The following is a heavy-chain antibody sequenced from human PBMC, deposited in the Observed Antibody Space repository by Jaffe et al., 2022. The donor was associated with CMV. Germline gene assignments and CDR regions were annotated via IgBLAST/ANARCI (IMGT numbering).Heavy chain of an antibody. CDR3: ARSPNYYDSSGYSYFDY. CDR1: GGSISSSSYY. J-gene: IGHJ4*02. CDR2: IYYSGST. D-gene: IGHD3-22*01. V-gene: IGHV4-39*01. Sequence: QLQLQESGPGLVKPSETLSLTCTVSGGSISSSSYYWGWIRQPPGKGLEWIGSIYYSGSTYYNPSLKSRVTISVDTSKNQFSLKLSSVTAADTAVYYCARSPNYYDSSGYSYFDYWGQGTLVTVSS.